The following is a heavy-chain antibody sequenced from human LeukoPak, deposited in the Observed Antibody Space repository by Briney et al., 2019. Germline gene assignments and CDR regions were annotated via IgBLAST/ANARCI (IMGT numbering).Heavy chain of an antibody. CDR3: ARDTPWGGPNLPDAFDI. Sequence: PSETLSLTCTVSGGSIISYHWSWIRQPPGKGLEWIGHIFYSGSTNYNPSLKSRVTISVDTSNNQFSLKSTSVTAADTAVYYCARDTPWGGPNLPDAFDIWGQGTMVTVSS. CDR2: IFYSGST. CDR1: GGSIISYH. V-gene: IGHV4-59*01. J-gene: IGHJ3*02. D-gene: IGHD2-15*01.